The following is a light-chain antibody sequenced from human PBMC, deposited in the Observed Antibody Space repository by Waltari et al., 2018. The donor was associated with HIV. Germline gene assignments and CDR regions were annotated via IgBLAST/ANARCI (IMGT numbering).Light chain of an antibody. CDR3: QQYGLT. V-gene: IGKV3-15*01. Sequence: EIVMTQSPATLSVSPGERATLSCRASQSVSSNLAWYQQKPGQAPRLLIYGASTRATGIPARFSGSGSGTEFTLTISSLQSEDFAVDYCQQYGLTFGGGTKVEIK. CDR1: QSVSSN. CDR2: GAS. J-gene: IGKJ4*01.